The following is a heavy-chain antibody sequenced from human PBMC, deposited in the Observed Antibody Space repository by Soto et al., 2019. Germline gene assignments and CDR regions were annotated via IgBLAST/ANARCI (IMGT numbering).Heavy chain of an antibody. J-gene: IGHJ6*02. CDR2: IYYSGST. Sequence: SETLSLTCTVSGGSVSSGSYYWSWIRQPPGKGLEWIGYIYYSGSTNYNPSLKSRVTISVDTSKNQFSLKLSSVTAADTAVYYCARDPRGLAEGYYYYGMDVWGQGTTVTVSS. V-gene: IGHV4-61*01. CDR1: GGSVSSGSYY. CDR3: ARDPRGLAEGYYYYGMDV. D-gene: IGHD3-10*01.